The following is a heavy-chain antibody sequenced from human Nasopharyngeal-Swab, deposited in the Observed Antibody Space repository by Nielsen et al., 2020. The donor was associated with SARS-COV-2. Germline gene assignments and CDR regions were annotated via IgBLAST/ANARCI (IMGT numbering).Heavy chain of an antibody. D-gene: IGHD3-16*02. CDR1: GFTFSSYA. J-gene: IGHJ6*02. Sequence: RGSLRLSCVVSGFTFSSYAMSWVRQAPGKGLEWVSAISGSGSTTYSADSVKGRFTISRDNSKNTLYLQMNNLRAEDTAVYYCAKETTFGGLIVASDGMDVWGQGTTVTVSS. V-gene: IGHV3-23*01. CDR3: AKETTFGGLIVASDGMDV. CDR2: ISGSGSTT.